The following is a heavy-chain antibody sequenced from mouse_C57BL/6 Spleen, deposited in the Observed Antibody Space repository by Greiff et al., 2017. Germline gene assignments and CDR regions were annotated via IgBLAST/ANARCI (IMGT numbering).Heavy chain of an antibody. J-gene: IGHJ2*01. Sequence: VKLQQSGAELVKPGASVKISCKASGYAFSSYWMNWVKQRPGQGLEWIGQIYPGDGDTNYNGKFKGKATLTAAKSSSTAYMQLSSLTSEDSAVYIDSRVLGKLFDYGGQGTTLTVSS. CDR3: SRVLGKLFDY. CDR2: IYPGDGDT. V-gene: IGHV1-80*01. CDR1: GYAFSSYW. D-gene: IGHD4-1*01.